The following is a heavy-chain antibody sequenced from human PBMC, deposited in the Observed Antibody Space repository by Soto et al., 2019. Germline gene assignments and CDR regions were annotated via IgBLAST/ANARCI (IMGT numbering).Heavy chain of an antibody. D-gene: IGHD3-10*01. CDR3: ARPGFGELHGLVDV. CDR2: VHDSWGS. V-gene: IGHV4-59*08. J-gene: IGHJ3*01. CDR1: GGSISNYY. Sequence: ETLSLTCTVSGGSISNYYWSWFRQTPGKGLEWIGYVHDSWGSNYNPSLKSRVAISLDTSKSQFSLKLTSVTATDTAVYYCARPGFGELHGLVDVWGQGTTVTVSS.